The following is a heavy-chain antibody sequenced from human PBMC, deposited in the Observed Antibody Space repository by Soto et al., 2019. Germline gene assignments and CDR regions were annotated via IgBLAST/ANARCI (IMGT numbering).Heavy chain of an antibody. CDR1: GGSLSGYF. CDR2: INHSGST. CDR3: MRGPSRLLIGDSLA. V-gene: IGHV4-34*01. D-gene: IGHD7-27*01. J-gene: IGHJ5*02. Sequence: SETLSLTCAVYGGSLSGYFWSWIRQSPGKRLEWIGEINHSGSTAYNPSLKSRVTISLDTSKNQFSLRLNSMTAADTAVYYCMRGPSRLLIGDSLAWGQGTLVTVSS.